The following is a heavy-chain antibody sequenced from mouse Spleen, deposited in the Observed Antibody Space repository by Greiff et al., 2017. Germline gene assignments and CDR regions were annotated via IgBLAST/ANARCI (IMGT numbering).Heavy chain of an antibody. J-gene: IGHJ2*01. D-gene: IGHD4-1*01. Sequence: EVHLVESGPELVKPGASVKISCKASGYSFTGYYMNWVKQSPEKSLEWIGEINPSTGGTTYNQKFKAKATLTVDKSSSTAYMQLKSLTSEDSAVYYCARSGPGTGNFDYWGQGTTLTVSS. CDR2: INPSTGGT. CDR3: ARSGPGTGNFDY. V-gene: IGHV1-42*01. CDR1: GYSFTGYY.